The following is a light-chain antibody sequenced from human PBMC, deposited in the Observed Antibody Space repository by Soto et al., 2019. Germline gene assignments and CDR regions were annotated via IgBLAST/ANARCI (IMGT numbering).Light chain of an antibody. CDR2: EGT. Sequence: QSVLTQPASVSASPGQSITISCTGTSSNVGTYDLVSWYQHHPDKAPKLIIYEGTKRPSGISSRFSGSKSGNTASLTISGLQAEDDADYYCCSFAVGAALVFGGGTQVTVL. CDR3: CSFAVGAALV. V-gene: IGLV2-23*01. CDR1: SSNVGTYDL. J-gene: IGLJ2*01.